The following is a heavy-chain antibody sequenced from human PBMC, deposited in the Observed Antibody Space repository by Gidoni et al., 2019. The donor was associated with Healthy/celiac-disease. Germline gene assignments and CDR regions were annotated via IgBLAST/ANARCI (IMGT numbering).Heavy chain of an antibody. CDR1: D. D-gene: IGHD3-22*01. V-gene: IGHV1-8*01. CDR2: MNPNSGNT. CDR3: ARGGTYYDSSGYPFDFDY. Sequence: DINWVRQATGQGLEWMGWMNPNSGNTGYAQKFQGRVTMTRNTSISTAYMELSSLRSEDTAVYYCARGGTYYDSSGYPFDFDYWGQGTLVTVSS. J-gene: IGHJ4*02.